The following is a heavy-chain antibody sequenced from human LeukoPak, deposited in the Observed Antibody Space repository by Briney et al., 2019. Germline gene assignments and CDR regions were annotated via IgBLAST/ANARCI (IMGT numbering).Heavy chain of an antibody. D-gene: IGHD2-2*01. J-gene: IGHJ4*02. Sequence: SETLSLTCTASGGSISSYYWSWIRQPAGKGLEWIGRIYTSGSTNYNPSLKSRVTMSVDTSKNQFSLKLSSVTAADTAVYYCAAQVVVPAASRGGFDYWGQGTLVTVSS. CDR1: GGSISSYY. CDR2: IYTSGST. V-gene: IGHV4-4*07. CDR3: AAQVVVPAASRGGFDY.